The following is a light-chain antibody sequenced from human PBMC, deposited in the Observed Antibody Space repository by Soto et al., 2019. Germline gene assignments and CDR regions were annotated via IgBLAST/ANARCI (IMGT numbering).Light chain of an antibody. CDR2: EVS. CDR1: SSDVGGYNY. V-gene: IGLV2-8*01. Sequence: QSVLTQPPSASGSPGQSVIISCTGTSSDVGGYNYVSWYQQHPGKAPKLMIYEVSKRPSGVPDRFSGSKSGNTASLTVSGLQAEDEADYYCSSYAGSNNWNFGTGTKLTVL. CDR3: SSYAGSNNWN. J-gene: IGLJ1*01.